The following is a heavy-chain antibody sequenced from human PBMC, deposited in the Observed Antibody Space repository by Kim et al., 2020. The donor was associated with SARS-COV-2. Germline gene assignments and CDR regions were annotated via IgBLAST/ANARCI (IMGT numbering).Heavy chain of an antibody. CDR3: TLYYFDWFL. D-gene: IGHD3-9*01. CDR1: GYSFDRYW. Sequence: GESLKISCKGSGYSFDRYWIGWVRQMPGKGLEWMGIIHPIDSETRYSPSFQGQVTISVDKSITTAHLKWNSLKASDTAIYYCTLYYFDWFLWGQGTLVTVSS. CDR2: IHPIDSET. V-gene: IGHV5-51*01. J-gene: IGHJ4*02.